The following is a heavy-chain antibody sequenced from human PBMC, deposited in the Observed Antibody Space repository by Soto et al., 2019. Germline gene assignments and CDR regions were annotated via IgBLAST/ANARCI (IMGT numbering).Heavy chain of an antibody. CDR3: ATYRGYVDPIDY. D-gene: IGHD5-12*01. J-gene: IGHJ4*02. V-gene: IGHV1-3*04. CDR2: LNSGNGNT. Sequence: QVHLVQSGAEVKKPGASVKVSCKASGYDFTAYAMHWVRQAPGQSLEGMGWLNSGNGNTKYSEKFQGRVTITSGTSATTAYMDLRGLRSEDTAVYYCATYRGYVDPIDYWGQGTLVTVSS. CDR1: GYDFTAYA.